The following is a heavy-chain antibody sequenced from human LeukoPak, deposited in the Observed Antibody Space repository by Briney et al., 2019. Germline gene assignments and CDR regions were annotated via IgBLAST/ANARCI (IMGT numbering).Heavy chain of an antibody. CDR2: LSGSGGGT. V-gene: IGHV3-23*01. CDR3: AKRGVVIRVFLVGFHKEAYYFDS. CDR1: GIALSNYG. J-gene: IGHJ4*02. Sequence: GGSLRLSCAVSGIALSNYGMSWVRQAPGKGLEWVAGLSGSGGGTNYADSVQGRFTISRDNPKNTLYLQMNSLRAEDTAVYFCAKRGVVIRVFLVGFHKEAYYFDSWGQGALVTVSS. D-gene: IGHD3-10*01.